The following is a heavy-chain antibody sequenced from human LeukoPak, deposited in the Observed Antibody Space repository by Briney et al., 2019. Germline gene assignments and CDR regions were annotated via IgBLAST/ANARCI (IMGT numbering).Heavy chain of an antibody. Sequence: GGSLRLSCAASGFTFSSYAMHWVRQAPGKGLEWVAVISYDGSNKYYAYSVKGRFTISRDNSKNTLYLQMNSLRAEDTALYYCAKGDRYYDSSGYLDYWGQGTLVTVSS. J-gene: IGHJ4*02. CDR3: AKGDRYYDSSGYLDY. CDR2: ISYDGSNK. CDR1: GFTFSSYA. V-gene: IGHV3-30*04. D-gene: IGHD3-22*01.